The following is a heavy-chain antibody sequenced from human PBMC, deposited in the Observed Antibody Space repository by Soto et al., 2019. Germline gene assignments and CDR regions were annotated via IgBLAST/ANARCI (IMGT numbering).Heavy chain of an antibody. CDR2: IYYSGST. J-gene: IGHJ4*02. Sequence: SETLSLTCTVSGGSISSYYWSWIRQPPGKGLEWIGYIYYSGSTNYNPSLKSRVTISVDTSKNQFSLKLSSVTAADTAVYYCARATTSELDYWSQGTLVTVSS. V-gene: IGHV4-59*01. D-gene: IGHD4-4*01. CDR3: ARATTSELDY. CDR1: GGSISSYY.